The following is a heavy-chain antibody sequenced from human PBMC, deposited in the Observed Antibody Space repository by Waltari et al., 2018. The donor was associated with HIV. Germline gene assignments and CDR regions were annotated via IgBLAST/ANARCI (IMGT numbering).Heavy chain of an antibody. Sequence: EVQLVESGGGLVQPGGSLRLSCAASGFTFSSYWMSWVRQAPGKGLEWVANIKQERSEKYYVDSVNGRFTISRDNAENSLYLQMNSLRAEDTAVYYCARGGFYGSGSKVNWGQGTLVTVSS. CDR2: IKQERSEK. J-gene: IGHJ4*02. D-gene: IGHD3-10*01. V-gene: IGHV3-7*04. CDR3: ARGGFYGSGSKVN. CDR1: GFTFSSYW.